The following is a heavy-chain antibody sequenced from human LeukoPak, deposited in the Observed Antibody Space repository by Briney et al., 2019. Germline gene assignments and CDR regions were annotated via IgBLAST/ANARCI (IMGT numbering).Heavy chain of an antibody. CDR1: GYTFNTFTRYW. V-gene: IGHV5-51*01. D-gene: IGHD2-21*01. CDR3: ARHALIGSESPYEY. J-gene: IGHJ4*02. Sequence: GESLKISCRGSGYTFNTFTRYWIGWVRQMPGKGLEWMGLIYPGDSRARYSPSFQGQVTMSADKSITTAYLQWSSLKASDTAIYYCARHALIGSESPYEYWGLGTLVTVSS. CDR2: IYPGDSRA.